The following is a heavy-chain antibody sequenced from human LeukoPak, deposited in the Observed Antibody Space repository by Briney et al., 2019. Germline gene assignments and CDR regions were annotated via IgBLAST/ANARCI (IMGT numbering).Heavy chain of an antibody. CDR2: IIPSGGST. D-gene: IGHD3-10*01. CDR3: ARVAVWFGESKHYYFDY. J-gene: IGHJ4*02. CDR1: VYTFTSYY. V-gene: IGHV1-46*01. Sequence: GASVKVSCKASVYTFTSYYMHWVRQAPGQGLEWMGIIIPSGGSTCYAQKFQDRVTMTRDTSTSTVYMELSSLRSEDTAVYYCARVAVWFGESKHYYFDYWGQGTLVTVSS.